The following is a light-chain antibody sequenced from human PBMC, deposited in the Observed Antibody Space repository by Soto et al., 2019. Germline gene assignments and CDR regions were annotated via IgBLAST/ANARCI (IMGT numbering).Light chain of an antibody. J-gene: IGLJ3*02. CDR2: EVD. Sequence: QPVLTQPASVSGSPGQSITISCTGTYTDDGGYNRVSWYQHHAGKGPKMLIIEVDNRPSGISDRFSGSKSGDTASLTISDLQAEDEADYYCVSYIESSLTHWVFGGGTKVTVL. V-gene: IGLV2-14*01. CDR1: YTDDGGYNR. CDR3: VSYIESSLTHWV.